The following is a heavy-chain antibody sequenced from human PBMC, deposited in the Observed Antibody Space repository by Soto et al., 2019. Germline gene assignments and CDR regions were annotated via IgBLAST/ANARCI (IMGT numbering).Heavy chain of an antibody. D-gene: IGHD3-22*01. CDR1: GLTFNSYA. V-gene: IGHV3-23*01. CDR2: ISGSGGST. Sequence: PGGSLRLSCAASGLTFNSYAMSWVRQAPGKGLEWVSAISGSGGSTYYADSVKGRFTISRDNSKNTLYLQMNSLRAEDTAVYYCAKARMRSYDSSGYPNYYYYYGMDVWGQGTTVTVSS. CDR3: AKARMRSYDSSGYPNYYYYYGMDV. J-gene: IGHJ6*02.